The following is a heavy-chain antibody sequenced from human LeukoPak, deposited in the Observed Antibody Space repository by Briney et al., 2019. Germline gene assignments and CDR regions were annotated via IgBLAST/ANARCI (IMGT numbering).Heavy chain of an antibody. CDR1: GYTFTSYA. V-gene: IGHV1-3*01. CDR2: INAGNGNT. CDR3: AREMGSGSYFDY. Sequence: ASVKVSCKASGYTFTSYAMHWVRQAPGQRLEWMGWINAGNGNTKYSQKFQGRVTITRDTSASTAYMELSSLRSEDTAVYYCAREMGSGSYFDYWGQGTLVTVSS. J-gene: IGHJ4*02. D-gene: IGHD1-26*01.